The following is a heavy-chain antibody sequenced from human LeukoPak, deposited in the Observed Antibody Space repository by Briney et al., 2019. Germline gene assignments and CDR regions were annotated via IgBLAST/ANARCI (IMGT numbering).Heavy chain of an antibody. CDR1: GGSISSGDYY. CDR2: IYYSGST. CDR3: ARDEVRYFGRFDP. J-gene: IGHJ5*02. D-gene: IGHD3-9*01. V-gene: IGHV4-30-4*01. Sequence: SETLSLTCTVSGGSISSGDYYRSWIRQPPGKGLEWIGYIYYSGSTYYNPSLKSRVTISVDTSKNQFSLKLSSVTAADTAVYYCARDEVRYFGRFDPWGQGTLVTVSS.